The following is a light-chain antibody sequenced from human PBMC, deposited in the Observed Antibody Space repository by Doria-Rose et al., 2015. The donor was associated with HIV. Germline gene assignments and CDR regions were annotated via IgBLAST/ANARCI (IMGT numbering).Light chain of an antibody. Sequence: LNWFQQEPGKAPKLLIYAASRLQSGVPSRFSGSGSGTGFTLTISGLLPGDFATYYCQQTYSSPPWTFGQGPKVEMK. CDR2: AAS. J-gene: IGKJ1*01. CDR3: QQTYSSPPWT. V-gene: IGKV1-39*01.